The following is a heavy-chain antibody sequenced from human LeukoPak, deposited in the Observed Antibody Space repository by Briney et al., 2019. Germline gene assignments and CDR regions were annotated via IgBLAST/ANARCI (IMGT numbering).Heavy chain of an antibody. Sequence: ASVKVPCKASGYTFTSYGISWVRQAPGQGLEWMGWISAYNGNTNYAQKLQGRVTMTTDTSTSTAYMELRSLRSDDTALYYCARDIDNFVPTSYWGQGILITVSS. CDR3: ARDIDNFVPTSY. J-gene: IGHJ4*02. CDR2: ISAYNGNT. V-gene: IGHV1-18*01. D-gene: IGHD5-24*01. CDR1: GYTFTSYG.